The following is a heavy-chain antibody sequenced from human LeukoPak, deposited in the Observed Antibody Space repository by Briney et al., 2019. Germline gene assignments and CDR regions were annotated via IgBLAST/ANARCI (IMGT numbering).Heavy chain of an antibody. D-gene: IGHD3-16*01. CDR3: ARVRWGGLYYFDY. V-gene: IGHV3-74*01. CDR2: INDDGRST. J-gene: IGHJ4*02. CDR1: GFTFSDYS. Sequence: GGSLRLSCTASGFTFSDYSINWFRQAPGKGLVGVSRINDDGRSTSYADSVKGRFTISRDNAKNTLYLQMNSLRAEDTAVYYCARVRWGGLYYFDYWGQGTLVTVSS.